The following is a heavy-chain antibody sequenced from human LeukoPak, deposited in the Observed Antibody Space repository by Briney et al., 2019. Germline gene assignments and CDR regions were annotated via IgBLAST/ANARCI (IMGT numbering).Heavy chain of an antibody. CDR1: GGSISSYY. V-gene: IGHV4-4*07. D-gene: IGHD2-21*02. CDR3: ARAHRGSRAVVTATRAEYFQH. CDR2: IYTSGST. Sequence: SETLSLTCTVSGGSISSYYWSWIRQPAGKGLEWIGRIYTSGSTNYNPSLKSRVTMSVDTSKNQFSLKLSSVTAADTAVYYCARAHRGSRAVVTATRAEYFQHWGQGTLVTVSS. J-gene: IGHJ1*01.